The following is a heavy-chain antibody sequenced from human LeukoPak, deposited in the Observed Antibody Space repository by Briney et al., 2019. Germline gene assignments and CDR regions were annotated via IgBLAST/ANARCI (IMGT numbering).Heavy chain of an antibody. CDR3: ARDPKWGEGDY. CDR1: GYTFSSYT. CDR2: IIPILGIA. Sequence: SVKVSCKASGYTFSSYTMNWVRQAPGQGLEWMGRIIPILGIANYAQKLQGRVTMTTDTSTSTAYMELRSLRSDDTAVYYCARDPKWGEGDYWGQGTLVTVSS. J-gene: IGHJ4*02. D-gene: IGHD2-8*01. V-gene: IGHV1-69*04.